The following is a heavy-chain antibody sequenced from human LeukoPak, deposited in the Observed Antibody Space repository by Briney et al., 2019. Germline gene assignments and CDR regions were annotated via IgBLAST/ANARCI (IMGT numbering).Heavy chain of an antibody. CDR1: GFTFSTYW. D-gene: IGHD5-18*01. CDR2: ISQDGSEK. Sequence: PGGSLRLSCAASGFTFSTYWMTWVRQAPGKGLEWVANISQDGSEKYYVDSVKGRFTISRDNAKNSLYLQMNSLRAEDTAVYYCARSNYYSYGYFDYWGQGTLVTVSS. V-gene: IGHV3-7*03. J-gene: IGHJ4*02. CDR3: ARSNYYSYGYFDY.